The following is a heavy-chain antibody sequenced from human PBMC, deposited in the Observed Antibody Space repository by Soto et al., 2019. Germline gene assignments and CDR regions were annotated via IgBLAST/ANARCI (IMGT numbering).Heavy chain of an antibody. J-gene: IGHJ4*02. V-gene: IGHV1-46*03. Sequence: QVQLVQSGAAVKKPGASVKVSCTTSGYTFNNYYVHWVRQAPGQGLEWMGIFNPSGGGTSYPQRFQGRVTMTGDTSTSTVYMEVSSLRSDDTAVYYCAIQYGLLTGCQGYLDYWGQGTLVTVSS. CDR2: FNPSGGGT. D-gene: IGHD3-9*01. CDR3: AIQYGLLTGCQGYLDY. CDR1: GYTFNNYY.